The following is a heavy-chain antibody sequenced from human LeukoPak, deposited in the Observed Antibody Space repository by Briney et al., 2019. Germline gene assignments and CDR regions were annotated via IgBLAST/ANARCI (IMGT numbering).Heavy chain of an antibody. D-gene: IGHD3-10*01. CDR2: IYYSGST. V-gene: IGHV4-59*01. CDR3: ARVGGSNAFDI. Sequence: SETLSLICTVSGGSISSYYWSWIRQPPGKGLEWIGYIYYSGSTNYNPSLKSRVTISVDTSKNQFSLKLSSVTAADTAVYYCARVGGSNAFDIWGQGTMVTVSS. J-gene: IGHJ3*02. CDR1: GGSISSYY.